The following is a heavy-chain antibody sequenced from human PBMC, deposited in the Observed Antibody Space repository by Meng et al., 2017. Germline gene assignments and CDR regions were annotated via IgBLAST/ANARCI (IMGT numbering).Heavy chain of an antibody. J-gene: IGHJ4*02. D-gene: IGHD3-22*01. V-gene: IGHV4-4*02. CDR1: GGSISSSNW. Sequence: QVERAAQGPGLVKPSGTLPLTCAVSGGSISSSNWWSWVRQPPGKGLEWIGEIYHSGSTNYNPSLKSRVTTSVDKSKNQFSLKLSSVTAADTAVYYCARAGVGYYDSSGPYSYWGQGTLVTVSS. CDR2: IYHSGST. CDR3: ARAGVGYYDSSGPYSY.